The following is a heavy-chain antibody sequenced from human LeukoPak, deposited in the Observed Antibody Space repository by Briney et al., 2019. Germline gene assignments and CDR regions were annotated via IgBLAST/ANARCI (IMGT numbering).Heavy chain of an antibody. D-gene: IGHD1-26*01. CDR2: ISGDNGQT. Sequence: ASVKVSCKASGYIFTSYGISWVRQAPGQGLEWMGWISGDNGQTKYAQNFQDRVTMTTDTPTSTAYLELKSLRSDDTAVYYCARDPGTYTGSYYGLNWGQGTLVTV. V-gene: IGHV1-18*01. CDR3: ARDPGTYTGSYYGLN. J-gene: IGHJ4*02. CDR1: GYIFTSYG.